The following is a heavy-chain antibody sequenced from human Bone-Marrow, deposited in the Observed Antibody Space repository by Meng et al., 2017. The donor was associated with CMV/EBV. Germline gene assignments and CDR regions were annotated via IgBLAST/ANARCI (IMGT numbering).Heavy chain of an antibody. D-gene: IGHD6-13*01. CDR2: INSDGSST. V-gene: IGHV3-74*01. Sequence: GGSLRLSCAASGFIFSSYWMHWVRQAPGKGLVWVSRINSDGSSTSYADSVKGRFTISRDNAKNTLYLQMNSLRAEDTAVYYCARDLVSSSWFYYYYGMDVWGQGTTVTVSS. CDR3: ARDLVSSSWFYYYYGMDV. J-gene: IGHJ6*02. CDR1: GFIFSSYW.